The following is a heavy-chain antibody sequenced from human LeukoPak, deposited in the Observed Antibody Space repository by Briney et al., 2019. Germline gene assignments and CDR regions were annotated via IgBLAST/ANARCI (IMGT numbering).Heavy chain of an antibody. CDR2: MNPNSGNT. Sequence: ASVKVPCKASGYTFTSYDINWVRQATGQGLEWMGWMNPNSGNTGYAQKFQGRVTMTRNTSISTAYMELSSLRSEDTAVYYCARAKPAQLLFDYWGQGTLVTVSS. V-gene: IGHV1-8*01. CDR1: GYTFTSYD. J-gene: IGHJ4*02. CDR3: ARAKPAQLLFDY. D-gene: IGHD5-18*01.